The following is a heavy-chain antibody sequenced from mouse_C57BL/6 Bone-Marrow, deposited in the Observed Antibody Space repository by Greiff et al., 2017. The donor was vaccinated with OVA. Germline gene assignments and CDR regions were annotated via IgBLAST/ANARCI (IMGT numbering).Heavy chain of an antibody. Sequence: SGAELVRPGASVTLSCKASGYTFTDYEMHWVKQTPVHGLEWIGAIDPETGGTAYNQKFKGKAILTADKSSSTAYMELRSLTSEDSAVYYCTRRVCYVSYAMDYWGQGTSVTVSS. V-gene: IGHV1-15*01. CDR1: GYTFTDYE. CDR3: TRRVCYVSYAMDY. J-gene: IGHJ4*01. D-gene: IGHD1-1*01. CDR2: IDPETGGT.